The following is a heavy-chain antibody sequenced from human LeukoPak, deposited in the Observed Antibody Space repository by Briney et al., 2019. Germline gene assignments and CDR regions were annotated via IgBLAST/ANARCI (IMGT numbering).Heavy chain of an antibody. D-gene: IGHD3-22*01. V-gene: IGHV3-9*01. J-gene: IGHJ4*02. CDR1: GFTFDDYA. CDR2: ISWNSGSI. CDR3: AKGAHMIVVVPYDY. Sequence: PGGSLRLSCAASGFTFDDYAMHWVRQAPGKGLEWVSGISWNSGSIGYADSVKGRFTISRDNAKNSLYLQMSSLRAEDTALYYCAKGAHMIVVVPYDYWGQGTLVTVSS.